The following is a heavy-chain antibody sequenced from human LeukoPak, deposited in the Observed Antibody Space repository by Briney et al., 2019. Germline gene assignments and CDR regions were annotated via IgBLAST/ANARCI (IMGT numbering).Heavy chain of an antibody. D-gene: IGHD3-3*01. V-gene: IGHV3-21*01. CDR1: GFTFSSYS. Sequence: GGSLRLSCAASGFTFSSYSMNWVRQAPGKGLEWVSSISSSSSYIYYADSMKGRFTISRDNAKKSLYLQMNSLRAEDTAVYYCARGDPDISFGVAGEAFDIWGQGAMVTVSS. CDR2: ISSSSSYI. J-gene: IGHJ3*02. CDR3: ARGDPDISFGVAGEAFDI.